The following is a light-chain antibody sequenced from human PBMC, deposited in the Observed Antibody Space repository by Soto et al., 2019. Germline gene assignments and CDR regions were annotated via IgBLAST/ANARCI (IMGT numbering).Light chain of an antibody. V-gene: IGKV1-39*01. CDR2: DAS. CDR3: QQSYSTPRT. Sequence: DIQMTQSPSSLSASVGHRITITCQASQNINNYLNWYKQKPGRAPKLLIYDASNLEAGVPSRFRGSGSGTDFTLTISSLQPEDFETYYCQQSYSTPRTFGPGTKVDIK. J-gene: IGKJ3*01. CDR1: QNINNY.